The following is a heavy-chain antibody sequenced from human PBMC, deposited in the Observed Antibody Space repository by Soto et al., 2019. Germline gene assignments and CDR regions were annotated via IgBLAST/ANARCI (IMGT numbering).Heavy chain of an antibody. CDR3: ARVVYYDSSGFGL. CDR2: ISGSSDYI. CDR1: GFSFSGYN. Sequence: GGSLRLSCAASGFSFSGYNMNWVRQAPGKGLEWVSSISGSSDYIFYADSVKGRFVISRDNAKNALYLQMNSLRVEDTGLYYCARVVYYDSSGFGLWGRGTMVIV. J-gene: IGHJ3*01. V-gene: IGHV3-21*01. D-gene: IGHD3-22*01.